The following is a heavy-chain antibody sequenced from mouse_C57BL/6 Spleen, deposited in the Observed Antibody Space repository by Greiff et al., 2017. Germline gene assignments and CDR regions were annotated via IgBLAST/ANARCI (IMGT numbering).Heavy chain of an antibody. CDR2: IDPETGGT. J-gene: IGHJ4*01. D-gene: IGHD5-5*01. CDR1: GYTFTDYE. Sequence: QVQLQQSGAELVRPGASVTLSCKASGYTFTDYEMHWVKQTPVHGLEWIGAIDPETGGTAYNQKFKGKAILTADKSSSTAYMELRSLTSEDSAVYYFTRKEGPTSLAMDYWGQGTSVTVSS. V-gene: IGHV1-15*01. CDR3: TRKEGPTSLAMDY.